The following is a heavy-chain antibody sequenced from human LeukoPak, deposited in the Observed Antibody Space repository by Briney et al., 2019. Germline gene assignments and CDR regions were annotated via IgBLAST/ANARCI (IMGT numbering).Heavy chain of an antibody. Sequence: ASVKVSCKASGYTFTSYGISWVRQAPGQGLEWMGWISAYNGNTNYAQKLQGRVTMTTDTSTSTAYMELRSLRSDDTAVYYCARDFDSGYDLWKGVFDYWGQGTLVTVSS. CDR3: ARDFDSGYDLWKGVFDY. D-gene: IGHD5-12*01. CDR1: GYTFTSYG. CDR2: ISAYNGNT. V-gene: IGHV1-18*01. J-gene: IGHJ4*02.